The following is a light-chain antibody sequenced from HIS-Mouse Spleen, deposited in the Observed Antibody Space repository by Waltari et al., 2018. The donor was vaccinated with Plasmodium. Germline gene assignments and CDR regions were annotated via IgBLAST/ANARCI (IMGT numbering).Light chain of an antibody. CDR3: YSAADNNRV. Sequence: SYELTQPSSVSVSPGQTARITCSGDVLAKKYARWFQQKPGQAPVLGIYKDSERPSGSPERFSGSSSGTTVTLTISGAQVEDEADYYCYSAADNNRVFGGGTKLTVL. CDR1: VLAKKY. V-gene: IGLV3-27*01. CDR2: KDS. J-gene: IGLJ3*02.